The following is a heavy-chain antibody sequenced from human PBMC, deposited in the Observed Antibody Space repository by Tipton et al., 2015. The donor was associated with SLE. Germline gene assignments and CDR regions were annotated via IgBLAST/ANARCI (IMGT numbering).Heavy chain of an antibody. V-gene: IGHV4-31*03. D-gene: IGHD6-6*01. CDR2: IYYSGST. CDR1: GGSISSGGYY. J-gene: IGHJ4*02. CDR3: ARDSSSWGFDY. Sequence: TLSLTCTVSGGSISSGGYYWSWIRQHPGKGLEWFGYIYYSGSTYYNPSLKSRVTISVDTSKNQFSLKLSSVTAADTAVYYCARDSSSWGFDYWGQGTLVTVSS.